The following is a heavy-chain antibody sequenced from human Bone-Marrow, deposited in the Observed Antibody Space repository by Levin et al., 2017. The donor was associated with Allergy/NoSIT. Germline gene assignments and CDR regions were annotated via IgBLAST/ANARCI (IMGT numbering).Heavy chain of an antibody. Sequence: GGSLRLSCAASGMTFNSYGMTWVRQAPGKGLEWVSSISSAGGDVFTADSLRGRFSISRDNAKNSLYLHMNNLRVEDTAVYYCARDRYDFWSGYYLDYWGLGALVIVSS. CDR2: ISSAGGDV. D-gene: IGHD3-3*01. V-gene: IGHV3-21*01. J-gene: IGHJ4*02. CDR3: ARDRYDFWSGYYLDY. CDR1: GMTFNSYG.